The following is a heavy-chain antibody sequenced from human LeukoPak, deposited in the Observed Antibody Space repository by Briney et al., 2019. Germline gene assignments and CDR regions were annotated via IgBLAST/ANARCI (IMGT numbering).Heavy chain of an antibody. V-gene: IGHV3-33*01. CDR3: ARGVHDSQGSYFDY. Sequence: GGSLRLSCAASGFTFSTYGMHWARQAPGKGLEWVAIIWHDASNKYYSDSVKGRFTISRDNSKKPLYLQMNSLREEDTAVYYCARGVHDSQGSYFDYWGQGGL. CDR1: GFTFSTYG. CDR2: IWHDASNK. D-gene: IGHD3-22*01. J-gene: IGHJ4*02.